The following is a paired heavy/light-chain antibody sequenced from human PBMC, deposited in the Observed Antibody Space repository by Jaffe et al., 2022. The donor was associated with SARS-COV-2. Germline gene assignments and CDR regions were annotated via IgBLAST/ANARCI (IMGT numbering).Heavy chain of an antibody. CDR2: ITSSGDST. Sequence: EVQLVESGGGLVQPGGSLRLSCAASGFTFSNYGVYWVRQAPGKGLEYVSAITSSGDSTFYANSVKGRFTISRDNLKNTLYLQMGGLTTEDMAVYYCARSGNGYLEYWGQGTLVTVSS. CDR1: GFTFSNYG. CDR3: ARSGNGYLEY. J-gene: IGHJ4*02. D-gene: IGHD3-3*01. V-gene: IGHV3-64*01.
Light chain of an antibody. CDR1: QSVSSS. CDR2: GAS. CDR3: QQYNNWPRT. J-gene: IGKJ2*01. Sequence: EIVMTQSPATLSVSPGERATLSCRASQSVSSSLAWYQQKLGQAPRLLIYGASTRATGIPARFSGSGSETDFTLTISSLQSEDFAIYYCQQYNNWPRTFGQGTKLEIK. V-gene: IGKV3-15*01.